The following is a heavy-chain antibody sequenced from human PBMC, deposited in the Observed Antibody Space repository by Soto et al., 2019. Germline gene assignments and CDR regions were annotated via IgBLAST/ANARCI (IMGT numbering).Heavy chain of an antibody. CDR3: ARDRSGYKDPMDP. CDR2: ISHIFGTA. Sequence: SVQASCKASAGTFSSYAISWVRQAPGQGLEWMGGISHIFGTANYAQKFQGRVTITADESTSTAYMELSSLRSEDTAVYYCARDRSGYKDPMDPWGQGTLVAVS. J-gene: IGHJ5*02. CDR1: AGTFSSYA. V-gene: IGHV1-69*13. D-gene: IGHD6-19*01.